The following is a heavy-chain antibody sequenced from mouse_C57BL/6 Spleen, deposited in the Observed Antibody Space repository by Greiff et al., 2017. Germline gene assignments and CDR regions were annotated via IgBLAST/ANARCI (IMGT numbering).Heavy chain of an antibody. CDR3: ARKSSESMDY. J-gene: IGHJ4*01. D-gene: IGHD1-1*01. Sequence: VKLMESGPGLVQPSQSLSITCTVSGFSLTSYGVHWVRQSPGKGLEWVGVIWSGGSTDYNAAFISRLSISKDKSKSQVFFRMNSRQAADTAIYYCARKSSESMDYWGQGTSVTVSS. CDR1: GFSLTSYG. V-gene: IGHV2-2*01. CDR2: IWSGGST.